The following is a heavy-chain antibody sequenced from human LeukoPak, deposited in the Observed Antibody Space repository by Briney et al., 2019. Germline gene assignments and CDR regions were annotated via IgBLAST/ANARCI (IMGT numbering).Heavy chain of an antibody. CDR1: GGSISSYY. Sequence: ETLSLTCTVSGGSISSYYWTWLRQPPGKGLEWIGYIYYSGSTNYNPSLTSRVTISVDTSKNQFSLKLSSLTAADTAVYYCARRRAVPGFYYFDYWGQGTLVTVSS. V-gene: IGHV4-59*08. J-gene: IGHJ4*02. CDR3: ARRRAVPGFYYFDY. D-gene: IGHD6-19*01. CDR2: IYYSGST.